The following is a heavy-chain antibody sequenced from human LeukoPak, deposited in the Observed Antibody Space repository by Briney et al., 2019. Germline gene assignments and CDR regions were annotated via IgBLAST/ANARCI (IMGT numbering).Heavy chain of an antibody. J-gene: IGHJ4*02. CDR3: ARERGSWFV. CDR1: GGSISSGGYY. D-gene: IGHD6-13*01. CDR2: IYHSGST. Sequence: SQTLSLTCTVSGGSISSGGYYWSWIRQPPGKGLEWIGYIYHSGSTYYNPSLKSRVTISVDRSKNQFSLKLSSVTAADTAVYYCARERGSWFVWGQGTLVTVSS. V-gene: IGHV4-30-2*01.